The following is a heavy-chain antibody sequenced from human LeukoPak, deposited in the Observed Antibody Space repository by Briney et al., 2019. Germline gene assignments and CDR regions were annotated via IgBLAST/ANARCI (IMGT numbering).Heavy chain of an antibody. J-gene: IGHJ4*02. CDR3: ARGNYFDSGSYGLLYYFDD. V-gene: IGHV3-30*01. CDR2: ISYDAVHK. CDR1: GFTFSTYS. Sequence: PGGSLRLSCADSGFTFSTYSMHWVRQAPGKGLEWVADISYDAVHKYHADSVKGRFTISRDNGKNTLYLQMNSLRAEDTAVYYCARGNYFDSGSYGLLYYFDDWGQGTLVTVSS. D-gene: IGHD3-10*01.